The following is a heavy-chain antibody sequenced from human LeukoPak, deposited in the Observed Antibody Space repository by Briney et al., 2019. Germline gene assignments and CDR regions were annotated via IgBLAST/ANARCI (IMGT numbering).Heavy chain of an antibody. CDR2: IYYSGST. CDR3: ARDRYSGSLHDFDY. V-gene: IGHV4-30-4*08. J-gene: IGHJ4*02. CDR1: GGSISSGDYY. D-gene: IGHD1-26*01. Sequence: TSQTLSLTCTVSGGSISSGDYYWSWIRQPQGKGLEWIGYIYYSGSTYYNPSLKSRVTISVDTSKNQFSLKLSSVTAADTAVYYCARDRYSGSLHDFDYWGQGTLVTVSS.